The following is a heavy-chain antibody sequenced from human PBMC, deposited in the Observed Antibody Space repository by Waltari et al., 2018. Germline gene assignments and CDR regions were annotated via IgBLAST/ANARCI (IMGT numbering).Heavy chain of an antibody. CDR3: ARGGVVAAIPDY. D-gene: IGHD2-15*01. Sequence: QVQLVQSGAEVKKPGASVKVSCKASGYNFTSHAIKWVRQATGQGLEWMGWMNPNSGNTGYAQKFQGRVTITRNTSISTAYMELSSLRSEDTAVYYCARGGVVAAIPDYWGQGTLVTVSS. CDR2: MNPNSGNT. CDR1: GYNFTSHA. V-gene: IGHV1-8*03. J-gene: IGHJ4*02.